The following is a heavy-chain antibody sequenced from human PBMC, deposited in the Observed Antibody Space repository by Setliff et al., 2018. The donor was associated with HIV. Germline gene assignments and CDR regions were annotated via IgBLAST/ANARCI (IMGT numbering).Heavy chain of an antibody. CDR1: GYIITGYL. CDR3: ARGGGSSYLYHSRGSEYFQY. V-gene: IGHV1-2*07. CDR2: INPNSGDT. Sequence: ASVKVSCKASGYIITGYLIHWVRQAPGQGLEWMGWINPNSGDTGYAHKFQGRVTMTRDTSISTAYMELSSLTSEDTAVYYCARGGGSSYLYHSRGSEYFQYWGQGALVTVSS. J-gene: IGHJ1*01. D-gene: IGHD3-22*01.